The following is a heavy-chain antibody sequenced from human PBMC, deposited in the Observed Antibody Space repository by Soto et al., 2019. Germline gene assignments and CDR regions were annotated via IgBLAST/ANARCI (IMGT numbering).Heavy chain of an antibody. Sequence: ASVKVSCKVSGYTLTELSMHWVRQAPGKGLEWMGGFDPEDGETIYAQKFQGRVTMTEDTSTDTAYMELSSLRSEDTAVYYCATLVYLGDILNKGAFDIWGQGTMVTVSS. CDR2: FDPEDGET. J-gene: IGHJ3*02. CDR1: GYTLTELS. CDR3: ATLVYLGDILNKGAFDI. V-gene: IGHV1-24*01. D-gene: IGHD3-9*01.